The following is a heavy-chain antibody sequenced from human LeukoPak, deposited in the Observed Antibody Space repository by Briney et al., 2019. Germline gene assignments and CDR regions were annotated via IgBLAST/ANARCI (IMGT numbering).Heavy chain of an antibody. D-gene: IGHD4-17*01. CDR3: ARTGSTVTMLYPFDH. J-gene: IGHJ4*02. CDR2: IYYSGST. V-gene: IGHV4-59*01. CDR1: GGSIRSYY. Sequence: PSETLSLTCTVSGGSIRSYYWSWIRQPPGKGLEWSGYIYYSGSTNYNPSPKSRVSISVDTSKNQFSLKLSSVTAADAAVYYCARTGSTVTMLYPFDHWGQGTLVTVSS.